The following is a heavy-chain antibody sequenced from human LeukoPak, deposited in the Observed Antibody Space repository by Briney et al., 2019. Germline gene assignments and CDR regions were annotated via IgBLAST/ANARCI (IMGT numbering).Heavy chain of an antibody. CDR2: ISVYNGNT. Sequence: ASVRVSCKASGYTFTSYGINWVRQAPGQGLEWMGWISVYNGNTNYAQKVQGRVTMTTDTSTSTAYMEVRSLRFDDTAVYYCAVIVVVPAAIVPPFDYWGQGTLVTVSS. D-gene: IGHD2-2*01. V-gene: IGHV1-18*01. J-gene: IGHJ4*02. CDR1: GYTFTSYG. CDR3: AVIVVVPAAIVPPFDY.